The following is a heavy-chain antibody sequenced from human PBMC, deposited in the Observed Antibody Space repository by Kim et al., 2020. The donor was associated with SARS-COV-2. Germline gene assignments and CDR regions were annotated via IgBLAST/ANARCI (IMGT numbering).Heavy chain of an antibody. CDR2: FSYVGNKN. CDR1: GFAFSYYG. D-gene: IGHD3-9*01. Sequence: GGSLRLSCAASGFAFSYYGMHWVRQAQGRGLEGVAIFSYVGNKNYYADSVKGRFTVSRENSKNTLNLQMSSLRAGDTAVYYCARDLLRYSDWLSYGMDVWGQGTTVTVSS. CDR3: ARDLLRYSDWLSYGMDV. V-gene: IGHV3-33*05. J-gene: IGHJ6*02.